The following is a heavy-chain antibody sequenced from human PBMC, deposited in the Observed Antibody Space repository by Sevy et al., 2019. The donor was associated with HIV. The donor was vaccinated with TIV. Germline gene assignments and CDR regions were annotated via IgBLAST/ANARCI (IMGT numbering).Heavy chain of an antibody. CDR1: GGSISSGSYY. V-gene: IGHV4-61*02. CDR2: IYTSGIT. CDR3: AREGSSWAVWFDP. Sequence: SETLSLTCTVSGGSISSGSYYWSWIRQPAGKGLEWIGRIYTSGITNYNPSLKSRVTISVDTSKNQFSLKLSSVTAADTAVYYCAREGSSWAVWFDPWGQGTLVTVSS. J-gene: IGHJ5*02. D-gene: IGHD6-13*01.